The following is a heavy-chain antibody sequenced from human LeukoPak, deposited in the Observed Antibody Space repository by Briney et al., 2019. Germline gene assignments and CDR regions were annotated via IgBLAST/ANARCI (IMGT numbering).Heavy chain of an antibody. CDR1: GLIFSNAW. V-gene: IGHV3-48*02. D-gene: IGHD1-26*01. CDR2: ITASGTAM. Sequence: PGGSLRLSCEASGLIFSNAWMNWVRQAPGKGLEWVSHITASGTAMFYADSVKGRFTISRDNAKNSLYLQMNSLRDEDTAVYYCASSGSYRFDYWGQGTLVTVSS. J-gene: IGHJ4*02. CDR3: ASSGSYRFDY.